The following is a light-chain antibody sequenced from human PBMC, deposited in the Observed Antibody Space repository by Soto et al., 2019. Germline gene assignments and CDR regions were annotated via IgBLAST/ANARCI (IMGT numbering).Light chain of an antibody. CDR3: QQRSKWPLT. V-gene: IGKV3-11*01. Sequence: EIVLTQSPATLSLSPGERATLSCRASQSIGGLLAWYQQNPGQAPRLLIYDTSTRATGIPARFTGSGSGTDYTLTISSLEPDDFAVYYCQQRSKWPLTFGGGTKVEIK. CDR2: DTS. J-gene: IGKJ4*01. CDR1: QSIGGL.